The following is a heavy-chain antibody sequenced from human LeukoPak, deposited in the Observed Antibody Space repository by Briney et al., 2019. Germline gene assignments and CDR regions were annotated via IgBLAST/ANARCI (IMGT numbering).Heavy chain of an antibody. CDR2: INSDGSST. Sequence: GGSLRLSCAASGFTFSSYWMHWVRQAPGKGLVWVSRINSDGSSTSYADSVKGRFTISRDNAKNTLYLQMNSLRAEDTAVYYCARHIRIAGLGGFDPWGQGTLVTVSS. J-gene: IGHJ5*02. CDR1: GFTFSSYW. V-gene: IGHV3-74*01. D-gene: IGHD6-13*01. CDR3: ARHIRIAGLGGFDP.